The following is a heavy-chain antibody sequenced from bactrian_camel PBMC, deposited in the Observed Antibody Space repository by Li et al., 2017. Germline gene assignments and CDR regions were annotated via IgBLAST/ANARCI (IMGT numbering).Heavy chain of an antibody. CDR1: EYLYRANC. CDR2: IHRDSGGT. CDR3: ATLNPRTAWWLPLERWQYDY. Sequence: VQLVESGGGSVQAGGSLRLSCAASEYLYRANCMGWFRQAPGKEREGVATIHRDSGGTFYAGSVKGRFTVSQDNAQNTVYLQMNSLNPEDTAMYYCATLNPRTAWWLPLERWQYDYWGQGTQVTVS. J-gene: IGHJ4*01. V-gene: IGHV3S54*01. D-gene: IGHD2*01.